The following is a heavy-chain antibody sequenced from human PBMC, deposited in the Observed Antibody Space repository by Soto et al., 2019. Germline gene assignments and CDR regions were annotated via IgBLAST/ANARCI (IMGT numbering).Heavy chain of an antibody. J-gene: IGHJ4*02. Sequence: GGSLRLSCAASGFTFSSYAMSWVRQAPGKGLEWVSAISGSGGSTYYADSVKGRFTISRDNSKNTLYLQMNSLRAEDTAVYYCAKESHYDILTGSFDYLGQGTLVTAPQ. CDR1: GFTFSSYA. D-gene: IGHD3-9*01. V-gene: IGHV3-23*01. CDR3: AKESHYDILTGSFDY. CDR2: ISGSGGST.